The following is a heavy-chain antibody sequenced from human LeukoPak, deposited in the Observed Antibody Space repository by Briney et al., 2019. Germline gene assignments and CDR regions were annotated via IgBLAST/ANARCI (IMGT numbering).Heavy chain of an antibody. CDR2: IKHDGSEK. J-gene: IGHJ4*02. Sequence: GGSLRLSCAASGFTFSSFWMSWVRQAPGKGLEWVANIKHDGSEKYYVDSVKGRFTISGDNAKNSLYLQMDSLRAEDTAVYYCASDTRTYWYGLIDYWGQGTLVTVSS. V-gene: IGHV3-7*01. CDR3: ASDTRTYWYGLIDY. D-gene: IGHD2-8*02. CDR1: GFTFSSFW.